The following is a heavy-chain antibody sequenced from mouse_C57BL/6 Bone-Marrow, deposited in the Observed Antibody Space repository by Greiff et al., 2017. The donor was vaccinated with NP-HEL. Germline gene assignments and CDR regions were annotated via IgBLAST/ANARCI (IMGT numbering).Heavy chain of an antibody. D-gene: IGHD1-1*01. J-gene: IGHJ1*03. CDR3: ARGFPDYYGSPWYFDV. Sequence: QVQLKESGPELVKPGASVKLSCKASGYTFTSYDINWVKQRPGQGLEWIGWIYPRVGSTKYNETFKGKATLTVDTSSSTAYMELHSLTSEDSAVYFCARGFPDYYGSPWYFDVWGTGTTVTVSS. CDR1: GYTFTSYD. V-gene: IGHV1-85*01. CDR2: IYPRVGST.